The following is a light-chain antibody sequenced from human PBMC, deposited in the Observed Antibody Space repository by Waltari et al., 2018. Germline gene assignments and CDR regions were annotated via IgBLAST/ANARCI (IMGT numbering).Light chain of an antibody. V-gene: IGLV2-14*01. CDR2: EVS. J-gene: IGLJ1*01. CDR3: SSYTSSSSPYV. CDR1: SSDVGGYNY. Sequence: QSALTQPASVSGSPVQSITISCTGNSSDVGGYNYVSWYQQHPGKAPKLMIYEVSNRPSGVSNRFSGSKSGNTASLTISGHQAEDEADYYCSSYTSSSSPYVFGTGTKVTVL.